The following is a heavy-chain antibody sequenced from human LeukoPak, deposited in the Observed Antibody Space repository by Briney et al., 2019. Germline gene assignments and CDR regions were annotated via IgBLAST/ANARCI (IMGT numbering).Heavy chain of an antibody. J-gene: IGHJ4*02. CDR2: INPNSGGT. Sequence: GASVKVSCKASGYTFTGYYMHWVRQAPGQGLEWMGWINPNSGGTNYAQKFQGRVTMTRDTSISTAYMELSRLRSDDTAVYYCARAYSSSWYPPPYYFDYWGQGTLVTVSS. V-gene: IGHV1-2*02. CDR1: GYTFTGYY. CDR3: ARAYSSSWYPPPYYFDY. D-gene: IGHD6-13*01.